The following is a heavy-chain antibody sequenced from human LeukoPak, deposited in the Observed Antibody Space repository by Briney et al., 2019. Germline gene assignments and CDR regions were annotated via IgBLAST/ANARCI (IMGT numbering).Heavy chain of an antibody. CDR3: ARGGFAPLDL. D-gene: IGHD3-16*01. V-gene: IGHV4-4*07. CDR2: IHFSETT. CDR1: GGSISSSY. Sequence: SETLSLTCTVSGGSISSSYWSWFRQPGWKGLEWIGRIHFSETTNNNPSLKSRVTLSLDTSKNRFSLNMTSVTAADTAVYYCARGGFAPLDLWGQGILVTVSS. J-gene: IGHJ5*02.